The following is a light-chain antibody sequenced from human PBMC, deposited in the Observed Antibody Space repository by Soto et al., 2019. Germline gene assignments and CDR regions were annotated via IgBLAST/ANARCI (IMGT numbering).Light chain of an antibody. CDR3: QSYGGSPLFT. Sequence: EIVLTQSPGTLSLSPGERATLSCRASQSVDNNYLAWYQEKPGQAPRLLIYAASSRATGIPDRFSGSGSGIDFTLTISRLQPEDFAVYYCQSYGGSPLFTFGPGTKVDIK. CDR1: QSVDNNY. CDR2: AAS. J-gene: IGKJ3*01. V-gene: IGKV3-20*01.